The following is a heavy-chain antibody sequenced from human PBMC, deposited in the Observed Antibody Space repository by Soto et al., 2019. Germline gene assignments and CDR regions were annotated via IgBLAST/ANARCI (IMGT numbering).Heavy chain of an antibody. D-gene: IGHD6-6*01. CDR3: ARDRYSTSSYFDD. CDR2: TYYRSQWYS. J-gene: IGHJ4*02. CDR1: GDSVSSNSAA. Sequence: SQTLSLTYAISGDSVSSNSAAWNWIRQSPSRGLEWLGRTYYRSQWYSDYAVSVKSRININPDPSKNQFSLQLNSVTPEDTAVYSCARDRYSTSSYFDDWGQGTLVTVAS. V-gene: IGHV6-1*01.